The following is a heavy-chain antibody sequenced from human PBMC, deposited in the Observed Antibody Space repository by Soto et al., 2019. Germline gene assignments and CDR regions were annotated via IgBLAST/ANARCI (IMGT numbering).Heavy chain of an antibody. CDR3: ASTGHRYYGSGSYFESDYYYGMDV. Sequence: ASVKVSCKASGYTFTSYYMHWVRQAPGQGLEWMGIINPSGGSTSYAQKFQGRVTMTRDTSTSTVYMELSSLRSEDTAVYYCASTGHRYYGSGSYFESDYYYGMDVWGQGNTVAVYS. D-gene: IGHD3-10*01. CDR1: GYTFTSYY. CDR2: INPSGGST. V-gene: IGHV1-46*01. J-gene: IGHJ6*02.